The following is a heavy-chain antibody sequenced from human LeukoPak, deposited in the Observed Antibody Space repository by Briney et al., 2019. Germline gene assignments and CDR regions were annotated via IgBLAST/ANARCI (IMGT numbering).Heavy chain of an antibody. Sequence: KPSETLSLTCTVSGGSISSYYWSWIRQPPGKGLEWIGYIYYSGSTNYNPSLKSRVTISVDTSKNQFSLKLSSVTAADTAVYYCASPLPGCSSTSCYIDWGQGTLVTVSS. J-gene: IGHJ4*02. CDR2: IYYSGST. D-gene: IGHD2-2*02. CDR3: ASPLPGCSSTSCYID. V-gene: IGHV4-59*01. CDR1: GGSISSYY.